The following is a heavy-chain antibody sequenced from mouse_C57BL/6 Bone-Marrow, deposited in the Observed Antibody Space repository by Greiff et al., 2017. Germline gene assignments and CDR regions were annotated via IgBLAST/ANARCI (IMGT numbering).Heavy chain of an antibody. CDR1: GFNIKDDY. D-gene: IGHD3-3*01. CDR3: TTEGFFDY. J-gene: IGHJ2*01. Sequence: VHVKQSGAELVRPGASVKLSCTASGFNIKDDYMHWVKQRPEQGLEWIGWIDPENGDTEYASKSQGKAPITADTSSNTAYLQLSSLTSEDTAVYYCTTEGFFDYWGQGTTLTVSS. CDR2: IDPENGDT. V-gene: IGHV14-4*01.